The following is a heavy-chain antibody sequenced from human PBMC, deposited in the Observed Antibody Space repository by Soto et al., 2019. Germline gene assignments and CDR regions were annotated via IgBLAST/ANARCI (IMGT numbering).Heavy chain of an antibody. V-gene: IGHV3-33*01. J-gene: IGHJ6*02. CDR1: GFTFSTYG. CDR2: IWYDGSIK. Sequence: QEQLVESGGGVVQPGRSLRLSCAASGFTFSTYGMHWDRQIPGNGLQWVAIIWYDGSIKYYADSVKGRFTISRDNSKNTMYLEMNSLRDEDTAVYYCARIDCTVNNWKPYYHYGMDVWGQGTTVTVSS. CDR3: ARIDCTVNNWKPYYHYGMDV. D-gene: IGHD1-20*01.